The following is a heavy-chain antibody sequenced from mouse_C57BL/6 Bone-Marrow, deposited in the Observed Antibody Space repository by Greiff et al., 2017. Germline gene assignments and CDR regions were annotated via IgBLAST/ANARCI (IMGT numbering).Heavy chain of an antibody. D-gene: IGHD3-2*02. CDR1: GYSITSGYY. CDR2: ISYDGSN. CDR3: ARTAQATVAY. V-gene: IGHV3-6*01. J-gene: IGHJ3*01. Sequence: EVKLVESGPGLVKPSQSLSLTCSVTGYSITSGYYWNWIRQFPGNKLEWMGYISYDGSNNYNPSLKNRISITRDTSKNQFFLKLNSVTTEDTATYYCARTAQATVAYWGQGTLVTVSA.